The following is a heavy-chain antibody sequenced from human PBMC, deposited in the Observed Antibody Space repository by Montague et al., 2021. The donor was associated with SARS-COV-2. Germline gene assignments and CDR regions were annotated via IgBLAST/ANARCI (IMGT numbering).Heavy chain of an antibody. CDR2: IGTAGDT. Sequence: SLRLSCAASGFTFSSYDMHWVRQATGKGLEWVSAIGTAGDTYYPGSVKGRFTISRENAKNSLYLQVNSLRAGDTAVYYCARAYYDSSGYWGGYYYYGMDVWGQGTTVTVSS. J-gene: IGHJ6*02. V-gene: IGHV3-13*04. CDR1: GFTFSSYD. D-gene: IGHD3-22*01. CDR3: ARAYYDSSGYWGGYYYYGMDV.